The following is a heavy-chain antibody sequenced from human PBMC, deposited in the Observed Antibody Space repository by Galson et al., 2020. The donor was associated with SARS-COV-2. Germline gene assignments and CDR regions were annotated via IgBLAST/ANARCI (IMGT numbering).Heavy chain of an antibody. Sequence: TGGSLRLSCAASGFTFSSYAMYWVRQAPGKGLEWVAVISYDGSNKYYRDSVKGRFTISRDNSKNTLYLQMNSLRAEDTAVYYCARASGYSYGYNYYYYGMDVWGQGTTVTVSS. D-gene: IGHD5-18*01. J-gene: IGHJ6*02. CDR2: ISYDGSNK. CDR3: ARASGYSYGYNYYYYGMDV. CDR1: GFTFSSYA. V-gene: IGHV3-30-3*01.